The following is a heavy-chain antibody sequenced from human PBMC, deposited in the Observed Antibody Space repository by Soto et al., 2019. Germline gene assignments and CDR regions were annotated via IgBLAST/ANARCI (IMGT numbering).Heavy chain of an antibody. D-gene: IGHD6-19*01. CDR1: GFTFSSYW. CDR3: ARDSGIAVARDWFDP. V-gene: IGHV3-7*01. CDR2: IKQDGSEK. J-gene: IGHJ5*02. Sequence: EVQLVESGGGLVQPGGSLRLSCAASGFTFSSYWMSWVRQAPGKGLEWVANIKQDGSEKYYVDSVKGRFTISRDNAKNSLYLQMNSRRAEDTAVYYCARDSGIAVARDWFDPWGQGTLVTVSS.